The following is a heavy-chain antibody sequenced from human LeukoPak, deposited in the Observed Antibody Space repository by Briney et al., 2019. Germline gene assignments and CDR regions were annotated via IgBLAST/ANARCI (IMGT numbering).Heavy chain of an antibody. CDR2: ISGGGGNT. CDR3: AKDQGYSSSSSLGWFDP. CDR1: GFTFSSYA. Sequence: GGSLRLSCAASGFTFSSYAMSWVRRVPGKGLEWVSAISGGGGNTYYADSVKGRFTISRDNSKNTLYLQMNSLRAEDTAVYYCAKDQGYSSSSSLGWFDPWGQGTLVTVSS. D-gene: IGHD6-6*01. J-gene: IGHJ5*02. V-gene: IGHV3-23*01.